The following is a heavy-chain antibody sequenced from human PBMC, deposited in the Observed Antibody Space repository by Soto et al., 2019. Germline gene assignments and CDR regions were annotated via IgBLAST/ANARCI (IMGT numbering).Heavy chain of an antibody. CDR2: FDPEDGET. V-gene: IGHV1-24*01. CDR1: GYTLTGLS. D-gene: IGHD3-10*01. J-gene: IGHJ4*02. Sequence: GASVKVSCEVSGYTLTGLSMQWVRQAPGKGLEWMGGFDPEDGETIYAQKFQGRVTMTEDTSTDTAYMELSSLRSEDTAVYYCATESMVRGVILTWGQGTLVTVSS. CDR3: ATESMVRGVILT.